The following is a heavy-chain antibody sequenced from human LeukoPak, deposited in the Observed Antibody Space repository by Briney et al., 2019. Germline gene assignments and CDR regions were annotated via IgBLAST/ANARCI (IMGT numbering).Heavy chain of an antibody. Sequence: ASVKVSCKASGYTFTSYYMRWVRQAPGQGLEWMGIINPSGGSTSYAQKFQGRVTMTRDTSTSTVYMELSSLRSEDTAVYYCARDRITIFGVVTMPLSGSFDYWGQGTLVAVSS. V-gene: IGHV1-46*01. CDR1: GYTFTSYY. J-gene: IGHJ4*02. CDR3: ARDRITIFGVVTMPLSGSFDY. D-gene: IGHD3-3*01. CDR2: INPSGGST.